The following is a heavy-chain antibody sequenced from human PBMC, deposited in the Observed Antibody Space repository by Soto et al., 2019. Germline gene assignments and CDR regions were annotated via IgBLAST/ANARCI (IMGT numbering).Heavy chain of an antibody. J-gene: IGHJ6*02. CDR3: AKGNRRYYYGMDV. CDR1: GGSISSYH. V-gene: IGHV4-59*01. CDR2: IYYSGST. Sequence: PSETLSLTCTVSGGSISSYHWSWIRQPPGKGLEWIGYIYYSGSTNYNPSLKSRVTISVDTSKNQFSLKLSSVTAADTAVYYCAKGNRRYYYGMDVWGQGTTVTVSS.